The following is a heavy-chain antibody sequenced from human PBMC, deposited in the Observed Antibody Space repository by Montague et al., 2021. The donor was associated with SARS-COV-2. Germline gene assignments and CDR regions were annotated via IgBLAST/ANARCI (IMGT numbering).Heavy chain of an antibody. CDR2: IWYDGSNK. V-gene: IGHV3-33*01. Sequence: SLGLSCAASGFTLSSYGMHWVRQAPGKGLGWVAVIWYDGSNKHYADSVKGRFTISRDNSKNTLYLQMNSLRVEDTAVYYCARGTPAAIPYNWFDPWGQGTLVTVSS. CDR1: GFTLSSYG. CDR3: ARGTPAAIPYNWFDP. D-gene: IGHD2-2*01. J-gene: IGHJ5*02.